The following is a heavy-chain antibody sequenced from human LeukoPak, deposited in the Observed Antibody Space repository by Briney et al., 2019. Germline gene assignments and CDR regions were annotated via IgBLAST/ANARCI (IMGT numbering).Heavy chain of an antibody. D-gene: IGHD3-10*01. J-gene: IGHJ4*02. CDR3: SGQSGSKDY. CDR2: ISGSGGRT. V-gene: IGHV3-23*01. Sequence: GGSLRLSCAASGFFFSSYAMSWVRQAPGKGLEWVAAISGSGGRTYCADSVKGRFTLSRDNSKTTLYLQMNSLRAEDTAVYYCSGQSGSKDYWGQGTLVTVSS. CDR1: GFFFSSYA.